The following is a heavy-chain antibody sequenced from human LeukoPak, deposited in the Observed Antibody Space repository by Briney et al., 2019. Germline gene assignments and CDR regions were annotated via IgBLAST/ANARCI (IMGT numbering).Heavy chain of an antibody. CDR1: GGSISSSSYY. J-gene: IGHJ3*02. D-gene: IGHD2-2*02. CDR3: ARRDIVVVPAAIAVGAFDI. CDR2: IYYSGST. Sequence: SETLSLTCTVSGGSISSSSYYWGWIRQPPGKGLEWIGSIYYSGSTYYNPSLKSRVTISVDTSKNQFSLKLSSVTAADTAVYYCARRDIVVVPAAIAVGAFDIWGQGTMVTVSS. V-gene: IGHV4-39*01.